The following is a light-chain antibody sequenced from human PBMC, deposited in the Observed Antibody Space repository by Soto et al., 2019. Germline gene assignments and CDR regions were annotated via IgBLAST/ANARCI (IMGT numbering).Light chain of an antibody. J-gene: IGLJ1*01. V-gene: IGLV2-14*03. CDR3: TSYTSSYPYV. CDR2: DVS. Sequence: QSALTQPASVSGSAVRGVTITCAGTSSYVGGYNFVSWYQQHPGKAPQLMIYDVSSRTSGVSHRFSGSKSGNTAYLTISGLPAEDEDDYYCTSYTSSYPYVPGTAPKVPAL. CDR1: SSYVGGYNF.